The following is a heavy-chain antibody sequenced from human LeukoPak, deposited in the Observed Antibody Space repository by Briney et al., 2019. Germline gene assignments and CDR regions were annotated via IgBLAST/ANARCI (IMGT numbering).Heavy chain of an antibody. Sequence: GGSLRLSCAASGFSFSSAWMNWVRQAPGKGLEWVGLTRSKTDGGTTDYAAPVRGRFTISRDDIQNTMYLQMNSLKTEDTAVYYCRLVATPQGLDSWGQGTLVTVSS. CDR2: TRSKTDGGTT. CDR3: RLVATPQGLDS. CDR1: GFSFSSAW. V-gene: IGHV3-15*01. D-gene: IGHD5-12*01. J-gene: IGHJ4*02.